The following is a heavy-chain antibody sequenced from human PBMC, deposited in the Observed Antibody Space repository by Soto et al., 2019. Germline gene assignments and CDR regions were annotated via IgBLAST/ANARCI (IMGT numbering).Heavy chain of an antibody. J-gene: IGHJ6*02. CDR2: IYYSGST. Sequence: SETLSLTCTVSGGSISSGDYYWSWIRQPPGKGLEWIGYIYYSGSTYYNPSLKSRVTISVDTSKNQFSLKLSSVTAADTAVYYCARVGEYYYDSSGYAGYYYYGMDVWGQGTTVTV. CDR1: GGSISSGDYY. V-gene: IGHV4-30-4*01. D-gene: IGHD3-22*01. CDR3: ARVGEYYYDSSGYAGYYYYGMDV.